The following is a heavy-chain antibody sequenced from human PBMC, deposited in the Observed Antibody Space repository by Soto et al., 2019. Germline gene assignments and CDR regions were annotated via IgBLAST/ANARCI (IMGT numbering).Heavy chain of an antibody. D-gene: IGHD1-26*01. CDR2: ISDSGGTS. Sequence: EVQLVDSGGGLVQPGGSLRLSCAASGFIFSNYVMSWVRQAPGKGLEWVSSISDSGGTSYYADSVKGRFTISRDNSKNKLYLQMNSLRAEDKAIYYCAKRPRALLTFDYWGQGTLVTVSS. V-gene: IGHV3-23*04. CDR3: AKRPRALLTFDY. CDR1: GFIFSNYV. J-gene: IGHJ4*02.